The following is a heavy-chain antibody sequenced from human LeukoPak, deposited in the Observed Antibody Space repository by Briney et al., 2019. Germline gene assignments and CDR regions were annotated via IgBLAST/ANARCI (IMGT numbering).Heavy chain of an antibody. J-gene: IGHJ3*02. Sequence: GESLKIPCKASVYSFPDYWIGWVRQMPGKGLDWMGIIYPGDSDTRDSPSFQGQVTVSADKSINTAYLQWKSLKASDTAMYFCASHGPKSGTADALDIWGRGTMVTVSS. CDR3: ASHGPKSGTADALDI. D-gene: IGHD2-21*02. V-gene: IGHV5-51*01. CDR1: VYSFPDYW. CDR2: IYPGDSDT.